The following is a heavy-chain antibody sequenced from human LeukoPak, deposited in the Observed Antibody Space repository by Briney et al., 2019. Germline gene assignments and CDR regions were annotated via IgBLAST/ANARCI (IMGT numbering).Heavy chain of an antibody. V-gene: IGHV1-18*01. CDR3: ARDTYYYDSSGYSLTDDY. J-gene: IGHJ4*02. D-gene: IGHD3-22*01. CDR2: YNGNT. Sequence: YNGNTNYAQKLQGRVTMTTDTSTSTAYMELRSLRSDDTAVYYCARDTYYYDSSGYSLTDDYWGQGTLVTVSS.